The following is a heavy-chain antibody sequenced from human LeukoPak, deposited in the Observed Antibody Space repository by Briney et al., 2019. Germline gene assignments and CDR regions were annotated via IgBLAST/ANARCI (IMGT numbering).Heavy chain of an antibody. V-gene: IGHV3-30*18. Sequence: GGSLRLSCAASGFTFSRYGMHWVRQASGKGLEWVALISYDGSNKYYADSVKGRFTISRDNSKNTLYLQMNSLRPEDTAGYYCAKGDPYGSGSYPVDYWGQGTLVTVSS. J-gene: IGHJ4*02. CDR3: AKGDPYGSGSYPVDY. CDR1: GFTFSRYG. CDR2: ISYDGSNK. D-gene: IGHD3-10*01.